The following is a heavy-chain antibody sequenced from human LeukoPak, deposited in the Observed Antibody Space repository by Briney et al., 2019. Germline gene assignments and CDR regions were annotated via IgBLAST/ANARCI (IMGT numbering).Heavy chain of an antibody. CDR3: TTYYDSGPSKD. CDR1: GFTFSSYW. J-gene: IGHJ4*02. D-gene: IGHD3-22*01. Sequence: GGSLRLSCAASGFTFSSYWMTWVRQAPGKGLEWVANIKKDGSDEYYGDSVKGRFTISRDNTKNSLFLQMNSPRAEDTAMYYCTTYYDSGPSKDWGQGTLVTVSS. CDR2: IKKDGSDE. V-gene: IGHV3-7*05.